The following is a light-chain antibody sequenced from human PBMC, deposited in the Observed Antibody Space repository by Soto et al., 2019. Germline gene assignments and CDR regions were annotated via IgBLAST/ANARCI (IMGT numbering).Light chain of an antibody. CDR2: DVT. J-gene: IGLJ1*01. CDR1: SSNVGRYNF. V-gene: IGLV2-11*01. CDR3: CSYAGSYTYV. Sequence: QSALTQPRSVSGSPGQSVTISCTGASSNVGRYNFVSWYQQHPGKSPKLMLYDVTKRPSGVPDRFSGSKSYNTASLTISGLQAEDEADYYCCSYAGSYTYVFGTGTKVTVL.